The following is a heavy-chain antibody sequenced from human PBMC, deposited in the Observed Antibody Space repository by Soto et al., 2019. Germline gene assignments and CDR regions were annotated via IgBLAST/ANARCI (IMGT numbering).Heavy chain of an antibody. V-gene: IGHV1-18*01. J-gene: IGHJ4*02. Sequence: GASVKVSCKASGYTFTSYGISWVRQAPGQGLEWMGWISAYNGNTNYAQKLQGRVTMTTDTSTSTAYMELRSLRSDDTAVYYCARGYCSGGSCWTFDYWGQGTLVTVSS. CDR3: ARGYCSGGSCWTFDY. CDR2: ISAYNGNT. CDR1: GYTFTSYG. D-gene: IGHD2-15*01.